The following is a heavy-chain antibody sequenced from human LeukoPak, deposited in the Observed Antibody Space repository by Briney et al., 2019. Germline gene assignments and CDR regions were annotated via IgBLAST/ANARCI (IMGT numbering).Heavy chain of an antibody. CDR2: ISSSGSTM. D-gene: IGHD2-21*01. V-gene: IGHV3-48*03. CDR1: GFTFSSYE. Sequence: GGSLRLSCAASGFTFSSYEMNWVRQAPGKGLEWVSYISSSGSTMYYADSVKGRFTISRDNARKSLYLQMTSLRAEDTAVYYCARATHSISVAPFAPRGERTLVTVSS. J-gene: IGHJ5*02. CDR3: ARATHSISVAPFAP.